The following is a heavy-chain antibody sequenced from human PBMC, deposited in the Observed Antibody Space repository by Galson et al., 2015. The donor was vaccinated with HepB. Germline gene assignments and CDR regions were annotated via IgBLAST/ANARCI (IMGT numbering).Heavy chain of an antibody. CDR1: GYTFTRYA. D-gene: IGHD1-26*01. CDR3: ARDGSGSYRYGMDV. CDR2: INTNTGNP. J-gene: IGHJ6*02. V-gene: IGHV7-4-1*02. Sequence: SVKVSCKASGYTFTRYAMNWVRQAPGQGLEWMGWINTNTGNPTYAQGFTGRFVFSLDTSVSTSYLQISSLKDEDTAVYYCARDGSGSYRYGMDVWGQGTTVTVSS.